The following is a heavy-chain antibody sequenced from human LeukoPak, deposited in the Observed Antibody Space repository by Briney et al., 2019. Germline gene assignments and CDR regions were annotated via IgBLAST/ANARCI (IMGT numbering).Heavy chain of an antibody. CDR3: TRGGAGYPSDY. CDR2: IYSDGYT. J-gene: IGHJ4*02. Sequence: GGSLRLSCAVSGLIVSSNYMSWVRQAPGKGLEWVSTIYSDGYTYYAGSVKGRFTISRDNSKKTLYLQMNSLRAEDTAVYYCTRGGAGYPSDYWGQGTLVTVSS. D-gene: IGHD1-26*01. CDR1: GLIVSSNY. V-gene: IGHV3-53*01.